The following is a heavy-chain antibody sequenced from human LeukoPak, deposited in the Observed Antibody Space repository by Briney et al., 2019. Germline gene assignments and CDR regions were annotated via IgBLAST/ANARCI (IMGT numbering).Heavy chain of an antibody. Sequence: PGGSLRLSCVASGFTFSSSSMNWVRQAPGKGLEWVSYISISSTTIYYADSVKGRFTISGDNAKNSLYLQMNSLRDEDTAVYYCARGLRYSSSWYNFDYWGQGTLVTVSS. V-gene: IGHV3-48*02. J-gene: IGHJ4*02. D-gene: IGHD6-13*01. CDR1: GFTFSSSS. CDR2: ISISSTTI. CDR3: ARGLRYSSSWYNFDY.